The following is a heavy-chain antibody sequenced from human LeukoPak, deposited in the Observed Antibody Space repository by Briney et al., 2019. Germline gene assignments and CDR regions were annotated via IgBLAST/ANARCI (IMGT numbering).Heavy chain of an antibody. Sequence: PSETLSLTCTVSGGSISSSNYYWGWIRQPPGKGLEWIGNIYYSGSTFYNSSLKSRVTISVDTSKNQFSLKLSSVTAADTAVYYCASLPALWFGELLPISQYYFDYWGQGTLVTVSS. CDR3: ASLPALWFGELLPISQYYFDY. D-gene: IGHD3-10*01. CDR2: IYYSGST. CDR1: GGSISSSNYY. J-gene: IGHJ4*02. V-gene: IGHV4-39*01.